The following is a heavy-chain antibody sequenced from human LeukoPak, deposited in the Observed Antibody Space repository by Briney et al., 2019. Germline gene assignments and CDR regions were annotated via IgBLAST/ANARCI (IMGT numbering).Heavy chain of an antibody. Sequence: SETLSLTCSVSGGSISSYYWSWIRQPAGKRLEWIGRIYISGSTNYNPSLKSRVTMSVDTSKNQFSLKLSSVTAADTAVYYCARGRVGSSSWYRFRFDPWGQGTLVTVSS. CDR3: ARGRVGSSSWYRFRFDP. CDR2: IYISGST. CDR1: GGSISSYY. D-gene: IGHD6-13*01. V-gene: IGHV4-4*07. J-gene: IGHJ5*02.